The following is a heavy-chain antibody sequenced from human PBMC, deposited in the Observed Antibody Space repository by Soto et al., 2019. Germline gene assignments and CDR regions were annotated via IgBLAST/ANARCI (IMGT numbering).Heavy chain of an antibody. Sequence: LQESRPGLVKPSETLSLTCTVSGASVSSDSYSWSWIRQPPGKGLEWIGCFYFTGSTKINPPLHNRVTISVDESKIQMSLRLNSVTAADTAVYYCVKDPRFYGVAVWGQGTTVTVSS. CDR3: VKDPRFYGVAV. V-gene: IGHV4-61*01. CDR1: GASVSSDSYS. CDR2: FYFTGST. J-gene: IGHJ6*02.